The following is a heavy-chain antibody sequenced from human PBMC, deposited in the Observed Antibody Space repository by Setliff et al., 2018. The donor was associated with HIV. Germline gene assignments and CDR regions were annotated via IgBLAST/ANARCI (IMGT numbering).Heavy chain of an antibody. CDR1: GDSIGDYY. CDR3: ARDWVTRSNYYGSGSPWYFDF. J-gene: IGHJ2*01. Sequence: LSLTRTVSGDSIGDYYWNWIRQAAGKGLEWIGRVYASAYSNYNPSLKSRVTMSVDTSQNQFSLKLRSVNAADTAVYYCARDWVTRSNYYGSGSPWYFDFWGRGILVTVSS. CDR2: VYASAYS. D-gene: IGHD3-10*01. V-gene: IGHV4-4*07.